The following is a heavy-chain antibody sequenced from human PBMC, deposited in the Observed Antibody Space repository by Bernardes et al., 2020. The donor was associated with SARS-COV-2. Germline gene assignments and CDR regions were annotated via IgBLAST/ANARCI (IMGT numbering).Heavy chain of an antibody. Sequence: GGSLRLSCAASGFIFSSYAMHWVRQAPGKGLEWVAVIWPDGSDKYYANSVKGRFTISRDNAKNTLYLQMNSLRAEDTAVYYCAREGLRDGSGYYYYFDYWGQGTLVTVSS. J-gene: IGHJ4*02. CDR2: IWPDGSDK. CDR1: GFIFSSYA. D-gene: IGHD3-22*01. V-gene: IGHV3-33*01. CDR3: AREGLRDGSGYYYYFDY.